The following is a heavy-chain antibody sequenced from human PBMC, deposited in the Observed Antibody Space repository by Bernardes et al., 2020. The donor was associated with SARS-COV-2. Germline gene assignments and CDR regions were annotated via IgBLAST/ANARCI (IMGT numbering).Heavy chain of an antibody. V-gene: IGHV3-30*03. CDR3: AGEHYDFWSGYYYYYGMDV. Sequence: GWSLRLSCAASGFTFRSYGMHWVRQAPGQGLEWVAVISYDGSNKYYADSVKGRFTISRDNSKNTLYLQMNSLRAEDTAVYYCAGEHYDFWSGYYYYYGMDVWGQGTTVTVSS. D-gene: IGHD3-3*01. J-gene: IGHJ6*02. CDR2: ISYDGSNK. CDR1: GFTFRSYG.